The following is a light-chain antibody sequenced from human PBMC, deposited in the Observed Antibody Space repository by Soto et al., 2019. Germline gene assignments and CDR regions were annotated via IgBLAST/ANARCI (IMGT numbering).Light chain of an antibody. V-gene: IGKV3-20*01. CDR2: GAS. J-gene: IGKJ3*01. CDR1: QSFSSSY. CDR3: QHYGSALFT. Sequence: EIVLTQSPGTLSLSPGERATLSCRASQSFSSSYLAWYQQKPGQAPRLLIYGASSRATGIPDRFSGSGSGIDFTLTISSLEPEDIAVYYCQHYGSALFTFGPGTKVDVK.